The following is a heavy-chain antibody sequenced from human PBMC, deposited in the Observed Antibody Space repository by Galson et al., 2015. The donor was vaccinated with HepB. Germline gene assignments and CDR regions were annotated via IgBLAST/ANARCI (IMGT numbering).Heavy chain of an antibody. Sequence: SLSLSCAASGFTFSDYWMSWGRQAPGTRLEWVANIKHDASEKNKVDSVKGRFTISRDNAKKSLYLQMNSLRAEDTAVYYCARLGYDGPLNCWGQGTLVTVSS. D-gene: IGHD3-3*01. CDR3: ARLGYDGPLNC. V-gene: IGHV3-7*03. J-gene: IGHJ4*02. CDR2: IKHDASEK. CDR1: GFTFSDYW.